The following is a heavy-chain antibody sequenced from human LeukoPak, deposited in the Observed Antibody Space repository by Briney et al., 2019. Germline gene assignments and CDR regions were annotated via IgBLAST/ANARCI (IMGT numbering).Heavy chain of an antibody. V-gene: IGHV3-30-3*01. J-gene: IGHJ6*02. CDR3: ARGDYYDSSGYPQYYYYYGMDV. CDR1: GFTFSSYA. CDR2: ISYDGSNK. Sequence: GGSLRLSCAASGFTFSSYAMHWVRQAPGKGLEWVAVISYDGSNKYYADSVKGRFTISRDSSKNTLYLQMNSLRAEDTAVHYCARGDYYDSSGYPQYYYYYGMDVWGQGTTVTVSS. D-gene: IGHD3-22*01.